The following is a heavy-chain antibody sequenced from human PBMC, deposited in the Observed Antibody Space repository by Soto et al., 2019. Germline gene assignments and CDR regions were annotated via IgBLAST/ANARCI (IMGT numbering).Heavy chain of an antibody. Sequence: SVKVSCKASGGTFSSYAISWVRQAPGQGFEWMGGIIPIFGTANYAQKFQGRVTITADESTSTAYMELSSLRSEDTAVYYCARHATTFMAGYYYGMDVWGQGTTVTVSS. CDR1: GGTFSSYA. J-gene: IGHJ6*02. CDR2: IIPIFGTA. CDR3: ARHATTFMAGYYYGMDV. D-gene: IGHD6-19*01. V-gene: IGHV1-69*13.